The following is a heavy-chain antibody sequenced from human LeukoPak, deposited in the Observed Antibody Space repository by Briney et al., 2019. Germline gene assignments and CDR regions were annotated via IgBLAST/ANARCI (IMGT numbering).Heavy chain of an antibody. Sequence: GGSLRLSCAASGCTVTTNFMSWVRQAPGKGLEGVSLVYSCGSTYYADSVNGRFTISRDNSKNTLYLQMNRLRAEDTAVYYCARSPSGVLYYFAFWGQGNLVTVSS. D-gene: IGHD3-10*01. CDR1: GCTVTTNF. CDR2: VYSCGST. CDR3: ARSPSGVLYYFAF. J-gene: IGHJ4*02. V-gene: IGHV3-53*01.